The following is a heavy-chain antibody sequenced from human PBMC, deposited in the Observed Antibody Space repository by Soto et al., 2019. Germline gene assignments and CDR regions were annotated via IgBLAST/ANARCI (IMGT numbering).Heavy chain of an antibody. CDR1: GGSISSGGYS. CDR2: IYHSGST. D-gene: IGHD3-3*01. CDR3: ARVNYDFWRGSYWYFDL. J-gene: IGHJ2*01. Sequence: QLQLQESGSGLVKPSQTLSLTCAVSGGSISSGGYSWSWIRQPPGKGLEWIGYIYHSGSTYYNPSLQRRVTAPVDTYKNQVSRKLSSVTAADTAVYYCARVNYDFWRGSYWYFDLWGRGTLVTVSS. V-gene: IGHV4-30-2*01.